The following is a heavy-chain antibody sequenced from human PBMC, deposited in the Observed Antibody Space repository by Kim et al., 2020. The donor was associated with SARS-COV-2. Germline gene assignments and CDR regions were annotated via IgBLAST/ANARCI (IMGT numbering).Heavy chain of an antibody. Sequence: SETLSHTCAVYGGSFSGYYWSWIRQPPGKGLEWIGEINHSGSTNYNPSLKSRVTISVDTSKNQFSLKLSSVTAADTAVYYCARWAYYYGSGSLDYWGQG. CDR1: GGSFSGYY. CDR3: ARWAYYYGSGSLDY. CDR2: INHSGST. D-gene: IGHD3-10*01. J-gene: IGHJ4*02. V-gene: IGHV4-34*01.